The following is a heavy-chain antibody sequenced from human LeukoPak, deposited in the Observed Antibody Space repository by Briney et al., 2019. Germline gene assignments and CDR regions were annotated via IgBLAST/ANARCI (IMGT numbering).Heavy chain of an antibody. V-gene: IGHV4-39*07. CDR2: IYYSGST. CDR1: GGSISSSSYY. CDR3: ASFSGDYRTYYFDY. J-gene: IGHJ4*02. D-gene: IGHD4-17*01. Sequence: SDTLSLTCTVSGGSISSSSYYWGWIRQPPGKGLEWIGSIYYSGSTYYNPSLKSRVTTSVDTSKHQFSLKLSSVTAADTAVYYCASFSGDYRTYYFDYWGQGTLVTVSS.